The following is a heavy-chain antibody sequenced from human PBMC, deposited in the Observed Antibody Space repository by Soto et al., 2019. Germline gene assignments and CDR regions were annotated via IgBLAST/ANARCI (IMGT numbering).Heavy chain of an antibody. Sequence: SETLSLTCAVYGGFLSESYWTWIRQPPGKGVEWIGEINHVGGTNYNPSLKSRVTMSVDTSRNQFSLRLISVTAADTAMYFCVKIRYQLPSSVLWLDPLGQGTPVTVSS. D-gene: IGHD3-16*01. CDR2: INHVGGT. CDR3: VKIRYQLPSSVLWLDP. J-gene: IGHJ5*02. CDR1: GGFLSESY. V-gene: IGHV4-34*01.